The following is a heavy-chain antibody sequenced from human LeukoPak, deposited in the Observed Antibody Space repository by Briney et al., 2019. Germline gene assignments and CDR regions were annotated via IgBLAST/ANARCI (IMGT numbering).Heavy chain of an antibody. CDR3: ARDDDIVATIDFDY. D-gene: IGHD5-12*01. Sequence: ASVKVSCKASGYTFTGYYMHWVRQAPGQGLEWMGWINPNSDGTNYAQKFQGRVTMTRDTSISTAYMELSRLRSDDTAVYYCARDDDIVATIDFDYWGQGTLVTVSS. CDR2: INPNSDGT. J-gene: IGHJ4*02. V-gene: IGHV1-2*02. CDR1: GYTFTGYY.